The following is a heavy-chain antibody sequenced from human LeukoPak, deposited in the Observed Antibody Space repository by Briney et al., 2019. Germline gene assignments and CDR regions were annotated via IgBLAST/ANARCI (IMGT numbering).Heavy chain of an antibody. V-gene: IGHV1-18*01. D-gene: IGHD3-10*01. CDR3: ARFTMVRGVIINYFDY. J-gene: IGHJ4*02. Sequence: ASVKVSCKASGYTFTSYGISWVRQAPGQGLEWMGWISAYNGNTNYVQKLQGRVTMTTDTSTSTAYMELRSLRSDDTAVYYCARFTMVRGVIINYFDYWGQGTLVTVSS. CDR2: ISAYNGNT. CDR1: GYTFTSYG.